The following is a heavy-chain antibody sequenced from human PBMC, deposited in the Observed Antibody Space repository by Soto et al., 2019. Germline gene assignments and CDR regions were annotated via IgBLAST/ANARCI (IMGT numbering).Heavy chain of an antibody. V-gene: IGHV3-23*01. CDR2: ISDSGGST. J-gene: IGHJ6*02. D-gene: IGHD6-19*01. CDR3: AKPRSSGPRVDYYYYYGMDV. Sequence: GGSLRLSCAASGFTFTAYAMNWVRQAPGKGLEWVSSISDSGGSTYYADSVKGRLTVSRDNSQNTLYLQMDSLRAGDTAVYYCAKPRSSGPRVDYYYYYGMDVWGQGTTVT. CDR1: GFTFTAYA.